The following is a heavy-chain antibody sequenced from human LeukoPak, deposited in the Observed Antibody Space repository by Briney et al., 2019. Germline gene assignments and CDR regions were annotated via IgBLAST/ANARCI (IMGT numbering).Heavy chain of an antibody. CDR1: GGTFSSYA. CDR3: ARGNDFWSGYHTYYGMDA. CDR2: IIPIFGTA. J-gene: IGHJ6*02. D-gene: IGHD3-3*01. V-gene: IGHV1-69*13. Sequence: SVKVSCKASGGTFSSYAISWVRQAPGQGLEWMGGIIPIFGTANYAQKFQGRVTITADESTSTAYMELSSLRSEDTAVYYCARGNDFWSGYHTYYGMDAWGQGTTVTVSS.